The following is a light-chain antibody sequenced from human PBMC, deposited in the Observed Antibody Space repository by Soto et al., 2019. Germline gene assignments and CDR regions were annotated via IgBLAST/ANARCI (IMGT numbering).Light chain of an antibody. CDR2: DAS. CDR1: QSVSSSF. V-gene: IGKV3-11*01. J-gene: IGKJ1*01. CDR3: QQRSNWPRT. Sequence: EIVLTQSPGTLSFSPGERATLSCRASQSVSSSFLAWYQQKVGQAPRLLIYDASNRATGIPARFSGSGSGTDFTLTISSLEPEDFAVYYCQQRSNWPRTFGQGTKVDIK.